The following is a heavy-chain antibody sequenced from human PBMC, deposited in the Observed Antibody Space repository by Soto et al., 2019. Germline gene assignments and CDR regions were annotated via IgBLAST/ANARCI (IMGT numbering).Heavy chain of an antibody. J-gene: IGHJ6*02. D-gene: IGHD7-27*01. CDR2: ISYDGMNA. V-gene: IGHV3-30*04. CDR1: GFAFSTYS. Sequence: QVQLVESGGGVVQPGGSLRLSCVASGFAFSTYSLHWVRQAPGKGLEWVAVISYDGMNAYYPDSVKGRFTVSRDNSKNSLYLHMTSLRPEDTAVFYCARGGEKRSRVPDYYYGMDVWGQGTTVTISS. CDR3: ARGGEKRSRVPDYYYGMDV.